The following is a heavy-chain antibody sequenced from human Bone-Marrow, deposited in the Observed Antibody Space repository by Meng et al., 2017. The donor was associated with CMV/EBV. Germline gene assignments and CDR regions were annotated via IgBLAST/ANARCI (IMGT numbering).Heavy chain of an antibody. CDR1: GGSISSGSYY. CDR2: IYTSGST. V-gene: IGHV4-61*02. J-gene: IGHJ4*02. D-gene: IGHD3-10*01. Sequence: QVQLQESGPGLVKPSQTLSLICTVSGGSISSGSYYWSWIRQPAGKGLEWIGRIYTSGSTNYNPSLKSRVTISVDTSKKQFSLKLSSVTAADTAVYYCAREDYGSGSYCDYWGQGTLVTVSS. CDR3: AREDYGSGSYCDY.